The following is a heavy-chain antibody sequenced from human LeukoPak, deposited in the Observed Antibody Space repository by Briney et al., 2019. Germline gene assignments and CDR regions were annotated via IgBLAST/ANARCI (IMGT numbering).Heavy chain of an antibody. CDR1: GFTFSDYY. J-gene: IGHJ3*02. Sequence: GGSLRLSCVASGFTFSDYYMSWIRQAPGKGLEWVSYISSSSSYTNYADSVKGRFTISRDNAKNSLYLQMNSLRAEDTAVYYCARVGRRVAVAGNAFDIWGQGTMVTVSS. V-gene: IGHV3-11*06. D-gene: IGHD6-19*01. CDR3: ARVGRRVAVAGNAFDI. CDR2: ISSSSSYT.